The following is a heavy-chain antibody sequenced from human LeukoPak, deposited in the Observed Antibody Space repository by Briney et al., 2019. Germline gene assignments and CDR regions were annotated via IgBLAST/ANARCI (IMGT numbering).Heavy chain of an antibody. CDR3: ARDYEAGCTSTTCYDRFDY. CDR1: GFTFRSYW. D-gene: IGHD2-2*01. V-gene: IGHV3-7*01. CDR2: IKQDGSEK. Sequence: GGSLRLSCVASGFTFRSYWMSWVRQAPGKGLEWVANIKQDGSEKYYVDSVKGRFTISRDNAKNSLYLQMNSLRAEDTAVYYCARDYEAGCTSTTCYDRFDYWGQGTLSPSPQ. J-gene: IGHJ4*02.